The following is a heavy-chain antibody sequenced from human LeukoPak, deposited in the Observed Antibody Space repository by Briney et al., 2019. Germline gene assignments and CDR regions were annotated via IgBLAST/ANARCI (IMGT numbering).Heavy chain of an antibody. CDR3: ASDSISMNAFDA. J-gene: IGHJ3*01. CDR2: ISYIGST. V-gene: IGHV4-59*11. D-gene: IGHD3-22*01. Sequence: SETLSLTCTVSGGSFTTHYWSWIRQPPGKGLEWIGYISYIGSTNYNPSLKSRVTISIDTSKNEVSLMLTSVTAADTAVYYCASDSISMNAFDAWGQGTSHRLF. CDR1: GGSFTTHY.